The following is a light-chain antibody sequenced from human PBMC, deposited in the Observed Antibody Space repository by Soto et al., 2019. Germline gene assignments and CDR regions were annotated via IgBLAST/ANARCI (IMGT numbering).Light chain of an antibody. CDR1: QSVSNNY. CDR3: QQYDRSPFT. CDR2: GVS. J-gene: IGKJ3*01. Sequence: EIVLTQSPGTLSLSPGERATLSCMASQSVSNNYLAWFQQKPGQAPRVLIYGVSSRATGIPDRFSGSGSGTDFTLTISRLEPEDFAVYYCQQYDRSPFTFGPGTKVDIK. V-gene: IGKV3-20*01.